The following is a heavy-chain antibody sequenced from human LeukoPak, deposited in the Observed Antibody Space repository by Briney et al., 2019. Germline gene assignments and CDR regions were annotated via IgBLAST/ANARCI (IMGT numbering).Heavy chain of an antibody. CDR3: AKGRTYYFFDY. V-gene: IGHV3-9*01. D-gene: IGHD3-10*01. Sequence: GGSLRLSCAASGFTFDDYAMHWVRQAPGKGLEWVSGINWNSGSVTYADSVQGRFTISRDNAKNSLYLQMNSLRTEGTALYYCAKGRTYYFFDYWGQGTLVTVSS. CDR1: GFTFDDYA. J-gene: IGHJ4*02. CDR2: INWNSGSV.